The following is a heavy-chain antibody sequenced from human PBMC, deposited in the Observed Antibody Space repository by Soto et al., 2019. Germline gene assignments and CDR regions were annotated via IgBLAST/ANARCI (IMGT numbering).Heavy chain of an antibody. D-gene: IGHD2-15*01. CDR1: AYPFTSYG. CDR2: ISVYNGNT. V-gene: IGHV1-18*01. Sequence: QVQLVQSGVEVKNPGASVRVSCKASAYPFTSYGISWVRQAPGQGLEWMGWISVYNGNTNYAREFQGRVTLTTDTSTSTAYMELRSLRSDDTAVYYCARGSLSVLPYYYYGLDVWGQGTRVIVSS. CDR3: ARGSLSVLPYYYYGLDV. J-gene: IGHJ6*02.